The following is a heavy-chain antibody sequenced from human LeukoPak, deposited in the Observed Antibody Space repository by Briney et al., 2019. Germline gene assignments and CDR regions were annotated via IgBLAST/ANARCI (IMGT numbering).Heavy chain of an antibody. CDR1: GGSISSYY. CDR2: IYYSGST. Sequence: SETLSLTCTVSGGSISSYYWSWIRHPPGKGLEWIGYIYYSGSTKYNLSLKSRLTISVDTSKSQFSLKLTSVTAADTAVYYCARQHPSGRGSGLDYWGQGTLVIVSS. D-gene: IGHD2-15*01. V-gene: IGHV4-59*08. J-gene: IGHJ4*02. CDR3: ARQHPSGRGSGLDY.